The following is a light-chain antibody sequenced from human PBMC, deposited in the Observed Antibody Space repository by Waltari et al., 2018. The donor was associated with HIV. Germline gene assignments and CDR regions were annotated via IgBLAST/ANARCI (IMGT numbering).Light chain of an antibody. CDR1: QSLSTY. V-gene: IGKV3-15*01. CDR2: EAS. J-gene: IGKJ2*03. Sequence: IVLTHSPSTLSVSLAETATLSCRASQSLSTYSAWYQQRSGQAPRLLIYEASTRATGIPDRFSGSGSGTEFTLTISSLQSEDFAVYYCQQFIFWPFSFGQGTKLEIK. CDR3: QQFIFWPFS.